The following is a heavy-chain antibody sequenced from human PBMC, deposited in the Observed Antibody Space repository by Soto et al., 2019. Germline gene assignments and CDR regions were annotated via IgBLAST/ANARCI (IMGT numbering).Heavy chain of an antibody. V-gene: IGHV3-30-3*01. CDR2: ISYDGSNK. D-gene: IGHD2-8*01. CDR1: GFTFSSYA. Sequence: QVQLVESGGGVVQPGRSLRLSCAASGFTFSSYAMHWVCQAPGKGLEWVAVISYDGSNKYYADSVKGRFTISRDNSKNTLYLQMNSLRAEDTAVYYCARGPGSNQYCTNGVCYREDFDYWGQGTLVTVSS. J-gene: IGHJ4*02. CDR3: ARGPGSNQYCTNGVCYREDFDY.